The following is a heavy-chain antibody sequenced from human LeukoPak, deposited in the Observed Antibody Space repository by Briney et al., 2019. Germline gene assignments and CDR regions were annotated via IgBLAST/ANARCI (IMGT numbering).Heavy chain of an antibody. V-gene: IGHV3-48*02. Sequence: PGGSLRLSCAASGCTFRSNSMNWVRQAPGKGLEWISYMTTSSDTVHYADSVRGRFTISRDNAKNSLYLQMNSLRDEDTAVYYCARGATNMAYFDCWGQGTLVTVSS. CDR3: ARGATNMAYFDC. J-gene: IGHJ4*02. D-gene: IGHD2/OR15-2a*01. CDR2: MTTSSDTV. CDR1: GCTFRSNS.